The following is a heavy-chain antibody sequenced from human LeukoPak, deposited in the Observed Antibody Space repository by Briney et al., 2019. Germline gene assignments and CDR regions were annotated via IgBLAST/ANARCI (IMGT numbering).Heavy chain of an antibody. CDR2: INPNSGGT. J-gene: IGHJ3*02. D-gene: IGHD3-10*01. V-gene: IGHV1-2*02. Sequence: ASVKVSCKASGYTFTGYYMHWVRQAPGQGLEWMGWINPNSGGTNYAQKFQGRVTMTRDTSISTAYMELSSLRSEDTAVYYCARSRGHLITMVRGVRSRNAFDIWGQGTMVTVSS. CDR3: ARSRGHLITMVRGVRSRNAFDI. CDR1: GYTFTGYY.